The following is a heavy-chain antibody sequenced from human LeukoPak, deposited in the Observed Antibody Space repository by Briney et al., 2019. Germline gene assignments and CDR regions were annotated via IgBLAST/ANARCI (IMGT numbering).Heavy chain of an antibody. CDR1: GGSISSGGYY. CDR3: ARDQLIAAAGTTTRAYYYYGMDV. V-gene: IGHV4-31*03. CDR2: IYYSGST. Sequence: PSETLSLTCTVSGGSISSGGYYWSWIRQHPGKGLEWIGYIYYSGSTYYNPSLKSRVTISVDTSKNQFSLKLSSVPAADTAVYYCARDQLIAAAGTTTRAYYYYGMDVWGQGTTVTVSS. J-gene: IGHJ6*02. D-gene: IGHD6-13*01.